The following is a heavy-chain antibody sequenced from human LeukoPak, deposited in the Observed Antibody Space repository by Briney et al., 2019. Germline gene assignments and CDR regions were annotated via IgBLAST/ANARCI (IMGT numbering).Heavy chain of an antibody. V-gene: IGHV4-39*01. CDR2: INHSGST. D-gene: IGHD1-26*01. J-gene: IGHJ4*02. CDR1: GGSISSSAYH. CDR3: ARQREPRARRQAGYFDY. Sequence: SETLSLTCTVSGGSISSSAYHWGWIRQPPGKGLEWIGEINHSGSTNYNPSLKSRVTISVDTSKNQFSLKLSSVTAADTAVYYCARQREPRARRQAGYFDYWGQGTLVTVSS.